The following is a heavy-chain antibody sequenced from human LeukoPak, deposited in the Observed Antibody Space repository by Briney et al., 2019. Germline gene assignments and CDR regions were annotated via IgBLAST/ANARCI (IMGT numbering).Heavy chain of an antibody. Sequence: SETLSLTCTVSGGSISSGGYYWSWIRQHPGKGLEWIGYIYYSGSTYYNPSLKSRVTISVDTSKNQFSLKLSSVTAADTAVYYCARHLAGATGRLDYWGQGTLVTVSS. V-gene: IGHV4-31*03. J-gene: IGHJ4*02. CDR1: GGSISSGGYY. CDR3: ARHLAGATGRLDY. CDR2: IYYSGST. D-gene: IGHD1-26*01.